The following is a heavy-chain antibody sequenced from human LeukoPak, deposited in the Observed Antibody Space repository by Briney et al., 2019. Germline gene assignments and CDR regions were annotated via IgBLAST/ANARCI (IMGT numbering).Heavy chain of an antibody. CDR3: ARVVGAVAAYYYYGMDV. D-gene: IGHD6-19*01. J-gene: IGHJ6*02. CDR1: GHTFTSYD. CDR2: MNPNSGNT. V-gene: IGHV1-8*01. Sequence: ASVKVSCKASGHTFTSYDINWARQATGQGLEWKGWMNPNSGNTGYAQKLQGRVTMTRNTSISAAYMDLSRLRFEDTAVYYCARVVGAVAAYYYYGMDVWGQGTTVTVSS.